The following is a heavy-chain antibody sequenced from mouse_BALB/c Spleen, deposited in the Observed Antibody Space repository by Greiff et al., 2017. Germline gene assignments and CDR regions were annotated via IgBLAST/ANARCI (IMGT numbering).Heavy chain of an antibody. V-gene: IGHV1-4*02. CDR2: INPSSGYT. CDR1: GYTFTSYT. Sequence: QVQLLQSAADLARPGASVKLSCKASGYTFTSYTMHWVNQRPGQGLEWIGYINPSSGYTEYNQKFKDKTTLTADKSSSTAYMQLSRLTSEDSAVYYCARECVYYGYDFDDWGQGTTLTVSS. CDR3: ARECVYYGYDFDD. D-gene: IGHD2-2*01. J-gene: IGHJ2*01.